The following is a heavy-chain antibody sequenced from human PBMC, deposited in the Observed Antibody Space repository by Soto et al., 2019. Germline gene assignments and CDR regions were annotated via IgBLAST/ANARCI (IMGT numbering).Heavy chain of an antibody. CDR3: NIQKDGGQRWTLDI. CDR1: GFTFSDYY. J-gene: IGHJ3*02. D-gene: IGHD3-16*01. CDR2: ISSSGSTI. V-gene: IGHV3-11*01. Sequence: GSLRLSCAASGFTFSDYYMSWIRQAPGKGLEWVSYISSSGSTIYYADSVKGRFTISRDNAKNSLYLQMNSLRAEDTAVYYCNIQKDGGQRWTLDIWGQGTMVTVSS.